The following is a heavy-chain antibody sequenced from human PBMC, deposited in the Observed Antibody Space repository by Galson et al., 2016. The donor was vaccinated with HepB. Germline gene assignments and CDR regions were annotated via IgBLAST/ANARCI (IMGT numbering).Heavy chain of an antibody. CDR1: GFTFSSYA. J-gene: IGHJ6*02. Sequence: SLRLSCAASGFTFSSYAMHWVRQAPGKGLEWVAVISYDGSKKYYADSVKGRCTISRDNSRNTLYLQMNSLRAEDTAVYYCARDWNSAYDLGDYYYGMDVWGQGTTVTVSS. CDR3: ARDWNSAYDLGDYYYGMDV. V-gene: IGHV3-30*04. CDR2: ISYDGSKK. D-gene: IGHD5-12*01.